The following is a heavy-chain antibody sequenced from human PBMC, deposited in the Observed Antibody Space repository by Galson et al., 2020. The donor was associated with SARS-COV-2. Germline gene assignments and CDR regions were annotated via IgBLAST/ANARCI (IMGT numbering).Heavy chain of an antibody. V-gene: IGHV4-61*02. Sequence: SETLSLTCTVSGGSISSGNYYWSWIRQPAGKGLEWIGRIYTSGSTNYNPSLKSRVTISIDTSKNQFSLKLSSVTAADTAVYYCARDNTVGQWPIYYYYGMDVWGQGTTVTVSS. CDR1: GGSISSGNYY. CDR2: IYTSGST. CDR3: ARDNTVGQWPIYYYYGMDV. J-gene: IGHJ6*02. D-gene: IGHD6-19*01.